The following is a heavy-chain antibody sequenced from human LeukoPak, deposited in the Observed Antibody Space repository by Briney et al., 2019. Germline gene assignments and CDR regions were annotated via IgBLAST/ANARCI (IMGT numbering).Heavy chain of an antibody. J-gene: IGHJ4*02. CDR3: AKGYSSGWLAFDY. V-gene: IGHV3-9*01. CDR1: GFTFDDYA. D-gene: IGHD6-19*01. Sequence: GGSLRLSCAASGFTFDDYAMHWVRQAPGKGLEWVSGISWNSGSIGYADSVKGRFTISRDNAENSLYLQMNSLRAEDTALYYCAKGYSSGWLAFDYWGQGTLVTVSS. CDR2: ISWNSGSI.